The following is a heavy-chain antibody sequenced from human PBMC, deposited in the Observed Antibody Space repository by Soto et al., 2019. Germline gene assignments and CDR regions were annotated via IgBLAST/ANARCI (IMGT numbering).Heavy chain of an antibody. V-gene: IGHV3-74*01. J-gene: IGHJ1*01. Sequence: EVQLVESGGGLVQPGGSLRLSCVASGFTFRSYWMHWVRQAPGKGLVWVSSISNDGSSTSYADPVKGRFTISSDNAKNTLYLQMNSLRGEDTAVYYCARLPNKSPQNWGQGTLVIVSP. CDR1: GFTFRSYW. CDR3: ARLPNKSPQN. CDR2: ISNDGSST.